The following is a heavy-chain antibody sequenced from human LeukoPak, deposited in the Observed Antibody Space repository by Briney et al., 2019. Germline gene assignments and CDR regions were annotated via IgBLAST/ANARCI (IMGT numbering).Heavy chain of an antibody. CDR3: ARLTGTTGFDY. CDR2: IKQDGSDK. CDR1: GFPFSSYW. Sequence: GGSLRLSCAASGFPFSSYWMSWVRQAPGKGLEWVANIKQDGSDKYYVDSVKGRFSISRDNAKNSLYLQLNSLRADDTAVYYCARLTGTTGFDYWGQGTLVTVSS. V-gene: IGHV3-7*01. D-gene: IGHD1-1*01. J-gene: IGHJ4*02.